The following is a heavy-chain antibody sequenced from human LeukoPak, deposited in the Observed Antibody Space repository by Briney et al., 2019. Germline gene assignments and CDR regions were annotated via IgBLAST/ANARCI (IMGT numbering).Heavy chain of an antibody. CDR2: INSNGGGG. Sequence: GGSLRLSCAASGFTFSSYATHWVRQAPGKGLEYVSAINSNGGGGYYADSAKGRFTISRDNSKKTMYLQMSMLRAETTAVDYCVKARDSSGYYYFDYWGQGTMVSVSS. CDR3: VKARDSSGYYYFDY. V-gene: IGHV3-64D*09. J-gene: IGHJ4*02. CDR1: GFTFSSYA. D-gene: IGHD3-22*01.